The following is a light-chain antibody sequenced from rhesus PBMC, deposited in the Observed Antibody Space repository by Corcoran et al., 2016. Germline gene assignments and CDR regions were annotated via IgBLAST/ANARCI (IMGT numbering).Light chain of an antibody. CDR3: LQDYSTPYS. CDR1: QGINRE. J-gene: IGKJ2*01. V-gene: IGKV1-94*01. Sequence: DIQMTQSPSSLSASVGDRVTVTCRASQGINRELSWYQQNPGKAPTLLIYAASTLETGVSSRFSGSGSGTEYTLTISSLQPEDVATYSCLQDYSTPYSFGQGTKVEIK. CDR2: AAS.